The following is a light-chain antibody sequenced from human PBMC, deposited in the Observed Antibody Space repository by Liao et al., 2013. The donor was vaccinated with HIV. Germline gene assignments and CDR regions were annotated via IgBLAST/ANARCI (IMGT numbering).Light chain of an antibody. CDR1: KLGDRY. CDR2: RDS. CDR3: QAWDSNTYVV. V-gene: IGLV3-1*01. Sequence: SYELTQPPSVSVSPGQTASITCSGDKLGDRYACWYQQKPGQSPVKVIYRDSKRPSGIPERFSGSNSGNTATLTISGTQAMDEADYYCQAWDSNTYVVFGGGTKLTVL. J-gene: IGLJ2*01.